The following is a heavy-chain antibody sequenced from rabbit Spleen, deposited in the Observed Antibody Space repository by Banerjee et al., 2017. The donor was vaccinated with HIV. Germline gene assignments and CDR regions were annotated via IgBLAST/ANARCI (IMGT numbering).Heavy chain of an antibody. CDR2: IYTGSRSNT. CDR3: ARGDSYYVDL. CDR1: GFSFSNSYW. V-gene: IGHV1S45*01. J-gene: IGHJ4*01. Sequence: QEQLEESGGDLVKPGGSLTLTCTASGFSFSNSYWICWVRQAPGKGLEWIACIYTGSRSNTYYVSLAKGRFTISKTSSTTVTLQMTSLTAADTATYFCARGDSYYVDLWGPGTLVTVS. D-gene: IGHD8-1*01.